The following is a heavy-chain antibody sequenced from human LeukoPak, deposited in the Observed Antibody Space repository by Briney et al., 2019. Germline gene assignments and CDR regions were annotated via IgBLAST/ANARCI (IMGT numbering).Heavy chain of an antibody. V-gene: IGHV3-11*06. D-gene: IGHD1-1*01. Sequence: GGSLRLSCAASGFPFIDYSMNWVRQAPGKGLEWLSYIGISSGNTKYADSVKGRFTISRDYAKDSLYLQMNSLRVEGTAVYFCARDHNYAFDNWGQGTLVTVSS. CDR2: IGISSGNT. CDR1: GFPFIDYS. J-gene: IGHJ4*02. CDR3: ARDHNYAFDN.